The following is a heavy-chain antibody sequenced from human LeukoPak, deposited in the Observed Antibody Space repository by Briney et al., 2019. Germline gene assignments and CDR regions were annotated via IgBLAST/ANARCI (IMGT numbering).Heavy chain of an antibody. V-gene: IGHV3-23*01. CDR3: ARDYGDYPRISWFDP. D-gene: IGHD4-17*01. CDR1: GFTFASYA. J-gene: IGHJ5*02. Sequence: GGSLRLSCAASGFTFASYAMRWVRQAPGKGLEWVSSITNSGDTTYYAGSVKGRFTISRDNSKNTLYLQMNSLRAEDTAVYYCARDYGDYPRISWFDPWGQGTLVAVSS. CDR2: ITNSGDTT.